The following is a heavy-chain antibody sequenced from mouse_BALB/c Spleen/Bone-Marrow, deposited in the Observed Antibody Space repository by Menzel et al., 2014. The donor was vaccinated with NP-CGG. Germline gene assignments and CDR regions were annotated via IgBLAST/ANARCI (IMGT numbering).Heavy chain of an antibody. D-gene: IGHD1-1*01. V-gene: IGHV5-17*02. J-gene: IGHJ1*01. CDR3: ARSVITTGSYWYFDI. CDR1: GFTFSGFG. CDR2: ISRGSSTI. Sequence: DVHLVESGGGLVQPGGSRKLSCAASGFTFSGFGTHWVRQAPEKGLEWVAYISRGSSTIYYADTVMGRFTISRDNPKNTLFLQMTSLRSEDTAMYYCARSVITTGSYWYFDIWGAGTTVTVSS.